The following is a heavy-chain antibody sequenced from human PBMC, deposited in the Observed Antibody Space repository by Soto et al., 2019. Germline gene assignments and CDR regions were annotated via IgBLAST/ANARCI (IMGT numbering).Heavy chain of an antibody. CDR2: IDWDDDK. CDR3: ARTPLLGYCTNGVCPNHPNPPGYYYYGMDV. D-gene: IGHD2-8*01. V-gene: IGHV2-70*01. Sequence: GSGPTLVNPTQTLTLTCTFSGFSLSTSGMCVSWIRKPPGKALEWLALIDWDDDKYYSTSLKTRLTISKDTSKNQVVLTMTNMDPVDTATYYCARTPLLGYCTNGVCPNHPNPPGYYYYGMDVWGQGTTVTVSS. CDR1: GFSLSTSGMC. J-gene: IGHJ6*02.